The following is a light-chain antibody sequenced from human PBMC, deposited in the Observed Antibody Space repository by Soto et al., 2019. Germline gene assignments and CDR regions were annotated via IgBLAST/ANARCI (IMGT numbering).Light chain of an antibody. CDR2: EVS. J-gene: IGKJ1*01. CDR3: MHCIQLPWT. V-gene: IGKV2D-29*01. Sequence: DIVMTQTPLSLSITPWQPASISCKSSQSLPHRGGTTYLYWYLQKTGQPPQLLIYEVSNRFAGVTDRFSGDGSGTDFTLKISRVEADDVGGYYCMHCIQLPWTFGKGNKVEIK. CDR1: QSLPHRGGTTY.